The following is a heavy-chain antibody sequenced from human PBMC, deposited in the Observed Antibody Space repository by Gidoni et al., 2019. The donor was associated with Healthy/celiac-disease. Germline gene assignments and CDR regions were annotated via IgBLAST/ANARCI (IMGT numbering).Heavy chain of an antibody. V-gene: IGHV3-15*01. CDR2: IKSKTDGGTT. D-gene: IGHD3-16*02. Sequence: EVQLVEAGGGVVKPGGSLRLSCAASGVTFSNAWMSWVRQAPGKGLGWVGRIKSKTDGGTTDYAAPVKGRFPISRDASINTLSLQMNSLKTEDTAVYYCTTRWLQSYYFDYWGQGTLVTVSS. CDR1: GVTFSNAW. CDR3: TTRWLQSYYFDY. J-gene: IGHJ4*02.